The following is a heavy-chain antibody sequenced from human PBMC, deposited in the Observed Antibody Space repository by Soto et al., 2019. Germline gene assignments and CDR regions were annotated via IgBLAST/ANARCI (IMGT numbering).Heavy chain of an antibody. CDR1: GFSFSSYA. J-gene: IGHJ6*02. CDR2: ISYDGSNK. D-gene: IGHD3-16*02. V-gene: IGHV3-30-3*01. CDR3: ARGVIERGYYYYGMDV. Sequence: GGSLRLSCAASGFSFSSYAMHWVRQAPGKGLEWVAVISYDGSNKYCADSVKGRFTISRDNSKNTLYLQMNSLRAEDTAVYYCARGVIERGYYYYGMDVWGQGTTVTVSS.